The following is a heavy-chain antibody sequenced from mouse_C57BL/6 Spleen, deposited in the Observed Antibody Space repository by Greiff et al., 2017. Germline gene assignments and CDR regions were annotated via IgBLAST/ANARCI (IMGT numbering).Heavy chain of an antibody. Sequence: QVQLQQSGAELVRPGTSVKVSCKASGYAFTNYLIEWVKQRPGQGLEWIGVINPGSGGTNYNEKFKGKATLTADKSSSTAYIQLSSLTSEDSSVYFCARYYGYAMDYWGQGTSVTVSS. CDR1: GYAFTNYL. V-gene: IGHV1-54*01. CDR2: INPGSGGT. D-gene: IGHD1-1*02. CDR3: ARYYGYAMDY. J-gene: IGHJ4*01.